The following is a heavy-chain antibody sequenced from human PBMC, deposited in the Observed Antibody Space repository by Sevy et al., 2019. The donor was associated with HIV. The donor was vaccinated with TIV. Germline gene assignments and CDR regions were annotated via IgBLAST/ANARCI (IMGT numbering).Heavy chain of an antibody. CDR1: GFTFSSYS. CDR2: ISSSSSYI. V-gene: IGHV3-21*01. D-gene: IGHD2-15*01. Sequence: GGSLRLSCAASGFTFSSYSMNWVRQAPGKGLEWVSSISSSSSYIYYADSVEGRSTSARDNAKNSLYLQMNSLRAEDTAVYYCARDGPSCSGGSCYSGFVDYWGQGTLVTVSS. CDR3: ARDGPSCSGGSCYSGFVDY. J-gene: IGHJ4*02.